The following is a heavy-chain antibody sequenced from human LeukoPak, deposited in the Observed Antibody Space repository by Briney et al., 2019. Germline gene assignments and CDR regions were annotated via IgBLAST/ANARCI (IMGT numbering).Heavy chain of an antibody. CDR3: TTLGYHLDS. J-gene: IGHJ4*02. D-gene: IGHD3-22*01. Sequence: GGSLRLSCAASGFDFGAYEMNWVRQAPGKGLEWVAYFAGSGTTKYYADSVRGRFTISRDNAKNSLYLQMNSLRAEDTALYYCTTLGYHLDSWGQGTLVTVSS. V-gene: IGHV3-48*03. CDR2: FAGSGTTK. CDR1: GFDFGAYE.